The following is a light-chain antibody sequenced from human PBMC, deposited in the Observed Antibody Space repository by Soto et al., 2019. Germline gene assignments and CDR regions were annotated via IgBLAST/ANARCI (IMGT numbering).Light chain of an antibody. CDR1: SSDIGNNF. CDR2: ENN. J-gene: IGLJ2*01. Sequence: QSVLTQPPSVSAAPGQRVTISCSGGSSDIGNNFVSWYQQFPGVAPKLLIYENNKRSSGIPDRFSGSKSCASATLGIAGLQADDEADYYCATWDTSLNAVIFGGGTKLTVL. CDR3: ATWDTSLNAVI. V-gene: IGLV1-51*02.